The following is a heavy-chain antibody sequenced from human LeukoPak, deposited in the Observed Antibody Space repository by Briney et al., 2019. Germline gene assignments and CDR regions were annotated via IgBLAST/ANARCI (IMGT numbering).Heavy chain of an antibody. V-gene: IGHV4-34*01. CDR1: GGSFSGYY. J-gene: IGHJ6*02. Sequence: SETLSLTSAVYGGSFSGYYWSWIRQPPGKGLEWIGEINHSGSTNYNPSLKSRVTISVDTSKNQFSLKLSSVTAADTAVYYCARGKTVTTRYYYYGMDVWGQGTTVTVSS. D-gene: IGHD4-11*01. CDR2: INHSGST. CDR3: ARGKTVTTRYYYYGMDV.